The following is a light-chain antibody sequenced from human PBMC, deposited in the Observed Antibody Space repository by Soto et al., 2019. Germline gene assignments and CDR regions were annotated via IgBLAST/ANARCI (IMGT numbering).Light chain of an antibody. Sequence: ETVLTQSPATLSLSPGERATLSCRASQSVSTYLAWYQQKPGQAPMLLIYDASNRATGIPARFSGSGSGTDFHLTISSLEPEDFAVYYCQHRSNWPPLTFGGGTRLEI. CDR1: QSVSTY. V-gene: IGKV3-11*01. CDR3: QHRSNWPPLT. J-gene: IGKJ4*01. CDR2: DAS.